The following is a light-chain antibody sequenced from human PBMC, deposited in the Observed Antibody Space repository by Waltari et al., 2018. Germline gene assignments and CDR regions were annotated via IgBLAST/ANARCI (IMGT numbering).Light chain of an antibody. CDR3: QHTYNTPWT. CDR1: QSVSSY. V-gene: IGKV1-39*01. CDR2: ATS. Sequence: DIQMTQSPLSLSASVGGSVNITCRASQSVSSYLNWYQQRPGQAPNLRIYATSNLQSGVPSRFSGSGFETDFTLTISSLRPEDFAAYYCQHTYNTPWTFGQGTKVEIQ. J-gene: IGKJ1*01.